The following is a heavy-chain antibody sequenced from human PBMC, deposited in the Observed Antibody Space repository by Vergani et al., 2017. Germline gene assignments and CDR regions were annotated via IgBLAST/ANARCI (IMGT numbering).Heavy chain of an antibody. CDR1: GDSVKRGSYF. Sequence: QVHLQESGPGLVKPSQTLSLTCTVSGDSVKRGSYFWSWIRQPAGKELEWVGHISTRGTTNYNPSLASRVTVSVDTSKNQFSLRLNSVTAADTATYYCARGLVGAVVIPPIDSWGQGILVTVSS. CDR3: ARGLVGAVVIPPIDS. J-gene: IGHJ4*02. D-gene: IGHD1-26*01. CDR2: ISTRGTT. V-gene: IGHV4-61*02.